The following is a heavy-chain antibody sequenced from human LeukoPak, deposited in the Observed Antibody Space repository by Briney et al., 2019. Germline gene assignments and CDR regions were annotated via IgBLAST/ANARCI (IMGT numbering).Heavy chain of an antibody. J-gene: IGHJ4*02. CDR1: GFTFDDYA. D-gene: IGHD6-13*01. CDR3: VKGSAYSSSWYVD. CDR2: ITWNSGSI. V-gene: IGHV3-9*01. Sequence: GRSLRLSCAASGFTFDDYAMHWVRQAPGKGLEWVSGITWNSGSIGYADSVKGRFTISRDNAKNSLYLQINSLRPEDTALYYCVKGSAYSSSWYVDWGQGTLVTVPS.